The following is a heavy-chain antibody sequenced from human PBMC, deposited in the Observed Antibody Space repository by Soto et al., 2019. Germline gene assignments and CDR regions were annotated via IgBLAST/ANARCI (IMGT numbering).Heavy chain of an antibody. D-gene: IGHD6-19*01. Sequence: VQLQESGPGLVKPSQTLSLTCAVSDGSISSDGYYWSWIRQHPGKGLEWLGSIYYSGSTYYNPYLKSRVIMAVDTSPNEFSLSLSAVTAADTAVYYCAKRDSRGWYVGAFDIWGQGTMVPVSS. V-gene: IGHV4-31*11. CDR1: DGSISSDGYY. J-gene: IGHJ3*02. CDR2: IYYSGST. CDR3: AKRDSRGWYVGAFDI.